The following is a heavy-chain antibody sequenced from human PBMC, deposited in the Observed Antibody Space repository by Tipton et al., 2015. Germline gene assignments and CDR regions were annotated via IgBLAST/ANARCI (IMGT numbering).Heavy chain of an antibody. CDR2: ISHSGST. D-gene: IGHD6-13*01. Sequence: TLSLTCAVSAYSISTDYYWGWIRQPPGKGLEWIGTISHSGSTYYNPSLKSRVTISVDKSKNQFSLKLSSVTAADTAVYYCARDGPYSSTWDFDYWGQGTLVTVSS. J-gene: IGHJ4*02. V-gene: IGHV4-38-2*02. CDR1: AYSISTDYY. CDR3: ARDGPYSSTWDFDY.